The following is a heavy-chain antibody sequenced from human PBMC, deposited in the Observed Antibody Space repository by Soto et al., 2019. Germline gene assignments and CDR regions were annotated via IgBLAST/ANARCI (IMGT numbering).Heavy chain of an antibody. Sequence: EVQLLESGGGLVQPGGSLRLSCVASGFTFSSYAMSWVRQAPGKGLEWVSAISGSGGSTYYADSVKGRFTISRDNSKNTLYLQMNSLRAEDTAVYYCATDTYGGYDILTGYSAEGWGQGTLVTVSS. CDR1: GFTFSSYA. V-gene: IGHV3-23*01. CDR3: ATDTYGGYDILTGYSAEG. J-gene: IGHJ4*02. CDR2: ISGSGGST. D-gene: IGHD3-9*01.